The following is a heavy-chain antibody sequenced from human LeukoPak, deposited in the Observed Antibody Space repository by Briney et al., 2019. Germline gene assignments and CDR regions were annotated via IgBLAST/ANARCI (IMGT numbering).Heavy chain of an antibody. CDR3: ARSDYDFWSGYLDY. CDR1: GGSISSYY. CDR2: IYTSGST. D-gene: IGHD3-3*01. V-gene: IGHV4-4*07. J-gene: IGHJ4*02. Sequence: SETLSLTCTVSGGSISSYYWSWIRQPAGKGLEWIGRIYTSGSTNYNPSLKSRVTMSVDTSKNQFSLKLSSETAADTAVYYCARSDYDFWSGYLDYWGQGTLVTVSS.